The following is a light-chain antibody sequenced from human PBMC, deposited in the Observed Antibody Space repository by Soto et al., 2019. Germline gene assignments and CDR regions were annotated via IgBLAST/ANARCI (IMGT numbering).Light chain of an antibody. CDR3: QQSSSWRT. CDR2: DAS. J-gene: IGKJ5*01. V-gene: IGKV3-11*01. Sequence: EIVLTQSPATLSLSPGERAILSCRASQSVSNYLAWYQQKPGQAPRLLIYDASNRATGTPARFSGSGSGTDFTLTISSLEPEDFAVYYCQQSSSWRTFGQGTRLEIK. CDR1: QSVSNY.